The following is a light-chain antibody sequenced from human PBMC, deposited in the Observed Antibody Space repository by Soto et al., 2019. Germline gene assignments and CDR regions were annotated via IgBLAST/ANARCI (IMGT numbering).Light chain of an antibody. Sequence: EIVMTQSPDALAVSLGERATINCKPSQTVLYSSNNKNYLAWYQQKPGQPPKLLIYWASTRESGVPDRFSGSGSGTDFSLTISRLQPEDVAIYYCQQYFGAPLTFGGGTKVEIK. V-gene: IGKV4-1*01. CDR2: WAS. CDR1: QTVLYSSNNKNY. J-gene: IGKJ4*01. CDR3: QQYFGAPLT.